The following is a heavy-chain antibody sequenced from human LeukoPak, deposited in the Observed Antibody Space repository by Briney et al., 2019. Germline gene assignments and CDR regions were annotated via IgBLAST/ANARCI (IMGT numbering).Heavy chain of an antibody. J-gene: IGHJ5*02. D-gene: IGHD1-26*01. CDR1: GYTFTSYD. CDR2: MNPNSGNT. V-gene: IGHV1-8*01. Sequence: GTSVKVSCKASGYTFTSYDINWVRQATGQGLEWMGWMNPNSGNTGYAQKFQGRVTMTRNTSISTAYMELSSLRSEDTAVYYCARCRVGATRSLYNWFDPWGQGTLVTVSS. CDR3: ARCRVGATRSLYNWFDP.